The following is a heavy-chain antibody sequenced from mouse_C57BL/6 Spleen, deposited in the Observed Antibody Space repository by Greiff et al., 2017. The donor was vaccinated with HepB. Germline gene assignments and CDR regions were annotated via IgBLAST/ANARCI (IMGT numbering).Heavy chain of an antibody. Sequence: QVQLQQSGAELVRPGTSVKVSCKASGYAFTNYLIEWVKQRPGQGLEWIGVINPGSGGTNYNEKFKGKATLTADKSSSTAYMQLSSLTSEDSAVYFCARSKVYGNYGWFAYWGQGTLVTVSA. D-gene: IGHD2-1*01. CDR1: GYAFTNYL. CDR2: INPGSGGT. CDR3: ARSKVYGNYGWFAY. J-gene: IGHJ3*01. V-gene: IGHV1-54*01.